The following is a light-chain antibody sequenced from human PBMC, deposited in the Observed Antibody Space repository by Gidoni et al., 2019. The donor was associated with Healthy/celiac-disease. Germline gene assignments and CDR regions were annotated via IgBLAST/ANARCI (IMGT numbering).Light chain of an antibody. CDR2: WAS. V-gene: IGKV4-1*01. CDR3: QQYYSAPHS. CDR1: QSVLYSSNNKNY. J-gene: IGKJ2*03. Sequence: DIVLTQSPASLAVSLGERATINCKSSQSVLYSSNNKNYLAWYQKKPGQPPKLLIYWASTRESGVPDRFSGSGSGTEFTLTISSLQAEDVAVYYCQQYYSAPHSFGQXTKLEIK.